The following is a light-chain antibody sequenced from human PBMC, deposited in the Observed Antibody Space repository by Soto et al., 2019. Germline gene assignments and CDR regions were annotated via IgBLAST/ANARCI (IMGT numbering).Light chain of an antibody. CDR3: QHYKAWPLA. J-gene: IGKJ4*01. CDR2: YAY. Sequence: EIIMTQSPATLSVSPGERVTLSCRASQGVGSTLSWYRQQPGQAPRLLIYYAYIRASGVPARCSGSGSGTEFTLTISGLQSEDFAVYFCQHYKAWPLAFGGGTKVEIK. V-gene: IGKV3-15*01. CDR1: QGVGST.